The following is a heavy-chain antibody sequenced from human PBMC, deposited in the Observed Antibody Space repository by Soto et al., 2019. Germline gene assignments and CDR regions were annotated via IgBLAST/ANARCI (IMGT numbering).Heavy chain of an antibody. V-gene: IGHV1-69*08. CDR3: TRDWEITVSTWSFGGF. Sequence: QVQLVQSGAEVKKPGSSVKVSCKASGGTFSPYTINWVRQAPVHGLEWMGRIIPFHGVTNYAQKFQARVTITADKSTSTAYMELSGLRFEDTAMYYCTRDWEITVSTWSFGGFWGRGTLVTVSS. CDR2: IIPFHGVT. D-gene: IGHD3-10*01. J-gene: IGHJ4*02. CDR1: GGTFSPYT.